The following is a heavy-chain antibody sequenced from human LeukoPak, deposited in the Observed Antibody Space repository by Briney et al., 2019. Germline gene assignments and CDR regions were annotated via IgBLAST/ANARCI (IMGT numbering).Heavy chain of an antibody. V-gene: IGHV4-39*07. D-gene: IGHD3-10*02. CDR2: IYYSGST. CDR1: GGSTSSSSYY. CDR3: ARFVRGVIILDAFDI. Sequence: SETLSLTCTVSGGSTSSSSYYWGWIRQPPGKGLEWIGSIYYSGSTYYNPSLKSRVTISVDTSKNQFSLKLSSVTAADTAVYYCARFVRGVIILDAFDIWGQGTMVTVSS. J-gene: IGHJ3*02.